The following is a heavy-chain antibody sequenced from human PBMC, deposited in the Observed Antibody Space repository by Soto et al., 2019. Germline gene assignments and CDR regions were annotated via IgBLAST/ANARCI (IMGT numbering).Heavy chain of an antibody. D-gene: IGHD2-2*01. Sequence: ASVKVSCKASGYTFTSYYIHWVRQAPGQGLEWMGKINPGGATTIYAQFFQGGVTMTRDISTTTVYMELSTLKSEVTAVYYCAARYCVSSSCPEFDYWGQGTLVTVS. CDR3: AARYCVSSSCPEFDY. J-gene: IGHJ4*02. CDR1: GYTFTSYY. V-gene: IGHV1-46*01. CDR2: INPGGATT.